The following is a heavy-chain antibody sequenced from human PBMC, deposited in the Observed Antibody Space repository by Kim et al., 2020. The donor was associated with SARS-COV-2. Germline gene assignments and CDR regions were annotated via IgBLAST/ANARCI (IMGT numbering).Heavy chain of an antibody. CDR3: ARGDTSGYFYPFDY. V-gene: IGHV3-30-3*01. D-gene: IGHD3-22*01. CDR2: ISYDGDNK. Sequence: GGSLRLSCAASEFTFSSYAMRGGREASGVGLEWVAVISYDGDNKYYADSVKGRFTISRDNSKNTLYLQMTSLRAEDTAVYYCARGDTSGYFYPFDYWGQGTLVTVSS. CDR1: EFTFSSYA. J-gene: IGHJ4*02.